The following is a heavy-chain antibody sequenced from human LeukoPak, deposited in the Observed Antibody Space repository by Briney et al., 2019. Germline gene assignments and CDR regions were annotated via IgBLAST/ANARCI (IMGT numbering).Heavy chain of an antibody. V-gene: IGHV3-48*01. Sequence: PGGSLRLSCAASGFIFSSYTMNWVRQAPGKGLEWVSYISSSSTTIDYADSVKGRFTISRDNAKNLLYLQMNSLRAEDTAVYYCARDSFWWELPHLDCWGQGTLITVSS. CDR2: ISSSSTTI. J-gene: IGHJ4*02. CDR1: GFIFSSYT. CDR3: ARDSFWWELPHLDC. D-gene: IGHD1-26*01.